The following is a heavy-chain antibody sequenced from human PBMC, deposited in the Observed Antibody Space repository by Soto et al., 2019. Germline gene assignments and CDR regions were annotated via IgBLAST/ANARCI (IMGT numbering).Heavy chain of an antibody. CDR2: IYPVDSDT. CDR1: GYTFTDYW. D-gene: IGHD4-4*01. V-gene: IGHV5-51*01. CDR3: ARHISNFRHYYYAMDV. Sequence: RKISFKGSGYTFTDYWIGWVRQLPGKGLEWMGIIYPVDSDTRYSPSFQGHVTITVDKSTSTAYMQWNTLKESDTATYYCARHISNFRHYYYAMDVWGQGIPVTVSS. J-gene: IGHJ6*02.